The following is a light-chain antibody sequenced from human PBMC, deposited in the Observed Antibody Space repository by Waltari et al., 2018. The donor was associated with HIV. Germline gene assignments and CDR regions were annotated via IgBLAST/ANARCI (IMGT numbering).Light chain of an antibody. CDR3: CSYAGSSTLI. CDR1: SSDVGSYNL. Sequence: SALTQPASVSGSPGQSITISCTGTSSDVGSYNLVSWYQQNPDKAPKLMIYEVSKRPSGVSNRFSGSKSGNTASLTISGLQAEDEAAYYCCSYAGSSTLIFGGGTKLTVL. CDR2: EVS. V-gene: IGLV2-23*02. J-gene: IGLJ2*01.